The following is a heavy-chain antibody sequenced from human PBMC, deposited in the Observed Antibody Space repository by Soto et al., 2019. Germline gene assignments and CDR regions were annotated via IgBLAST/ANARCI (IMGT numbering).Heavy chain of an antibody. D-gene: IGHD1-26*01. V-gene: IGHV4-34*01. CDR2: INYSGNT. Sequence: SETLSLTCAVYGGSLSGYYWSWIRQPPGKALEWIGEINYSGNTNYNPSLKSRVTISVDTSKNQLFLNLSSVTAADTAMYYCARHHVRGRTIAGAAEFWGQGTLVTVSS. CDR3: ARHHVRGRTIAGAAEF. CDR1: GGSLSGYY. J-gene: IGHJ4*02.